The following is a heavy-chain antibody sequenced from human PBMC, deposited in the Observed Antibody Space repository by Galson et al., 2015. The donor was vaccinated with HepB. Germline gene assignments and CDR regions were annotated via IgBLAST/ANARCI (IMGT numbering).Heavy chain of an antibody. J-gene: IGHJ4*02. CDR1: GYTFTSYY. CDR2: INPSGGST. V-gene: IGHV1-46*04. Sequence: SVKVSCKASGYTFTSYYMHWVRQAPGQGLEWMGIINPSGGSTSYAQKLQGRVTMTRDTSTSTVYMELSSLRSEDTAVYYCARDNRAYSSSRGAFDYWGQGTLVTVSS. CDR3: ARDNRAYSSSRGAFDY. D-gene: IGHD6-13*01.